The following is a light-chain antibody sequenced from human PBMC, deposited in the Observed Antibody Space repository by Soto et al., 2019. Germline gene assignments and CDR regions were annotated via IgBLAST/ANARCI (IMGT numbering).Light chain of an antibody. CDR1: QSVNSNY. CDR2: GAS. J-gene: IGKJ5*01. CDR3: QQYGSSPPIT. V-gene: IGKV3-20*01. Sequence: EIVMTQSPVTLSVSPGERATLSCRASQSVNSNYLAWYQQKPGQAPRLLIYGASSRATGIPDRFSGSGSGTDFTLTISRLEPEDFAVYYCQQYGSSPPITFGQGTRLEIK.